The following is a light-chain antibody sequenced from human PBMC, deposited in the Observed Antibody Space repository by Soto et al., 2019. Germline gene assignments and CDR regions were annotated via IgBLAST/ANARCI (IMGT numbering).Light chain of an antibody. CDR2: DNN. J-gene: IGLJ2*01. CDR3: ATWYSSLSGYVV. Sequence: QSVLTQPPSVSAAPGQKVTISCSGSSSNIGNNYVSWYQQLPGTAPKLLIYDNNKRPSGIPDRFSGSKSGTSATLGITGLQTGDEAYYYCATWYSSLSGYVVFGGGTKLTVL. CDR1: SSNIGNNY. V-gene: IGLV1-51*01.